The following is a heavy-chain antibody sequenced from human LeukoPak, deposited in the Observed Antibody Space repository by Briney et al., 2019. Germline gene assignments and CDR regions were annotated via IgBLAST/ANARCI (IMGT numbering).Heavy chain of an antibody. J-gene: IGHJ4*02. V-gene: IGHV3-11*04. CDR1: GFTFSDYY. D-gene: IGHD3-22*01. Sequence: GGSLRLSCAASGFTFSDYYMSWIRQAPGKGLEWVSYISSSGSTIYYADSVKGRFTISRDNAKNSLYLQMNSLRAEDTAVYYCARARGSGYYPLNHFDYWGQGTLVTVSS. CDR2: ISSSGSTI. CDR3: ARARGSGYYPLNHFDY.